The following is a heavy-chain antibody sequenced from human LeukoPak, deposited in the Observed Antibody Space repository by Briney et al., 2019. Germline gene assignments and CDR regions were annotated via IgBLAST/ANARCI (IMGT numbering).Heavy chain of an antibody. J-gene: IGHJ4*02. CDR3: ARRVTTTESFDY. Sequence: ASVTVSCKASGYTFTNYAMNWVRQAPGQGLEWMGWISAYNGNTNYAQKLQGRVTMTTDTSTSTAYMELRSLRSDDTAVYYCARRVTTTESFDYWGQGTLVTVSS. CDR2: ISAYNGNT. V-gene: IGHV1-18*01. D-gene: IGHD4-11*01. CDR1: GYTFTNYA.